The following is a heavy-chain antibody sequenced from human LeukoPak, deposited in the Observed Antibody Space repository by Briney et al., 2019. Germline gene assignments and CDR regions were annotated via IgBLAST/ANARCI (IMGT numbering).Heavy chain of an antibody. CDR2: ISSSGSTI. CDR1: GFTFSSYE. Sequence: PGGSLRLSCAASGFTFSSYEMNWVRQAPGKGLEWVSYISSSGSTIYYADSVKGRFTISRDNAKNSLYLQLNSLRAEDTAVYYCARVLHKRNYDSSDYYGSWGQGTLVTASS. D-gene: IGHD3-22*01. J-gene: IGHJ5*02. V-gene: IGHV3-48*03. CDR3: ARVLHKRNYDSSDYYGS.